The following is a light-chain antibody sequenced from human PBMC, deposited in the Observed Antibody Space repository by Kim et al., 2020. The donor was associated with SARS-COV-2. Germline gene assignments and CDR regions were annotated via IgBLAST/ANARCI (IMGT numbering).Light chain of an antibody. CDR2: KTF. CDR1: RSVDNL. V-gene: IGKV1-5*03. J-gene: IGKJ2*01. Sequence: DIQMTQSPSTLSASVGERVTITCRASRSVDNLLAWYRQKPGKAPQLLIHKTFVLESGAPAGFTGSGSGTEFTLTIHSLQPDDFATYYCQQYKNYPLTFGQGTKVDIK. CDR3: QQYKNYPLT.